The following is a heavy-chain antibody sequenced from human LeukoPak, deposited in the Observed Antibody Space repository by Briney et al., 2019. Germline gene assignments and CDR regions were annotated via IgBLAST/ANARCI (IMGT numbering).Heavy chain of an antibody. CDR3: ARDEYLWVVIQLGLFDY. D-gene: IGHD2-2*01. Sequence: GGSLRLSCAASGFTFTTYRMAWVRQAPGKGLEWVANIKQDGSEKYYADSVKGRFTISRDNSKNTLYLQMNSLRAEDTAVYYCARDEYLWVVIQLGLFDYWGQGTLVTVSS. V-gene: IGHV3-7*01. CDR2: IKQDGSEK. J-gene: IGHJ4*02. CDR1: GFTFTTYR.